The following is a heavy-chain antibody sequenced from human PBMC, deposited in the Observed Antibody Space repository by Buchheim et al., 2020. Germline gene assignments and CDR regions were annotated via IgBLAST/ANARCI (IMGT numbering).Heavy chain of an antibody. V-gene: IGHV3-23*01. CDR1: GFTFNNYD. J-gene: IGHJ6*02. D-gene: IGHD3-10*01. CDR3: AKRLMVRGVVGWAYSVDV. CDR2: ATVSGGT. Sequence: EVRLLESGGGLAQPGGSLRLSCAASGFTFNNYDMTWVRQAPGTGLEWVSTATVSGGTNYADSVKGRFTISRENSQNSLYLQMNSLRAEDTGIYYCAKRLMVRGVVGWAYSVDVWGQGTT.